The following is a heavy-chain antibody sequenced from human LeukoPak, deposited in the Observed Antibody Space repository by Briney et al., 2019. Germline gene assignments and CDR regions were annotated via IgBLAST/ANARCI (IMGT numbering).Heavy chain of an antibody. CDR3: ARADPYSSSWYFGY. CDR2: ISSSSSYI. J-gene: IGHJ4*02. Sequence: PGGSLRLSCAASGVTFSSYSMNWVRQAPGKGLEWVSSISSSSSYIYYADSVKGRFTISRDNAKNSLYLQMNSLRAEDTAVYYCARADPYSSSWYFGYWGQGTLVTVSS. V-gene: IGHV3-21*01. D-gene: IGHD6-13*01. CDR1: GVTFSSYS.